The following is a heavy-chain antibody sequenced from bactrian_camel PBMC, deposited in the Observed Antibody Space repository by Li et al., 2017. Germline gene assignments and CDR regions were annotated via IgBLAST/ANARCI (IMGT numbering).Heavy chain of an antibody. Sequence: HVQLVESGGGLVQPGGSLRLSCAASGFTFSSYWMYWVRKAPGKGLEWVSAINSGGGTTYYADSVKGRFTISRDNAKNTMYLHMNSLKPEDTAVYYCAADGPPCDVTPESGWYNAPFGISGQGTQVT. CDR2: INSGGGTT. CDR3: AADGPPCDVTPESGWYNAPFGI. CDR1: GFTFSSYW. D-gene: IGHD3*01. J-gene: IGHJ6*01. V-gene: IGHV3S1*01.